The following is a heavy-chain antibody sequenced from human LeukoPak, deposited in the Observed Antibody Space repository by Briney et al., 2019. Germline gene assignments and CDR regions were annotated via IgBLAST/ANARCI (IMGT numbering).Heavy chain of an antibody. D-gene: IGHD5-12*01. CDR3: ARDHRWLRFGHYYYYYYMDV. J-gene: IGHJ6*03. Sequence: GSLRLSCAVSGFIFSDYYMSWIRQAPGKGLELVSYISNSGNTIRYADSVKGRFTISRDNAKNSLYLQMNSLRAEDTAVYYCARDHRWLRFGHYYYYYYMDVWGKGTTVTVSS. CDR1: GFIFSDYY. CDR2: ISNSGNTI. V-gene: IGHV3-11*04.